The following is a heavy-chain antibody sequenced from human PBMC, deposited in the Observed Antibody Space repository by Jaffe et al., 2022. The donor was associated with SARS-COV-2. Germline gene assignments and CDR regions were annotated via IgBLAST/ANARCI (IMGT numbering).Heavy chain of an antibody. CDR2: TYSRGSP. Sequence: QVQLQESGPGLVKPSQTLSLTCTVSGGSISSAEYYWSWIRQPPGKGLEWIGYTYSRGSPFYNPSLRSRIAISVDTSKNQVSLSLSSVTAADTAVYYCARGRYVDSSAVTPYFDYWGQGTLLTVSS. CDR3: ARGRYVDSSAVTPYFDY. J-gene: IGHJ4*02. CDR1: GGSISSAEYY. D-gene: IGHD4-17*01. V-gene: IGHV4-30-4*01.